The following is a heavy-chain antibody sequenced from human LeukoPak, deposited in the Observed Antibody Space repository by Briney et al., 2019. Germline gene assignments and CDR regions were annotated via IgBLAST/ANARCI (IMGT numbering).Heavy chain of an antibody. CDR2: IYYSGIT. D-gene: IGHD3-3*01. V-gene: IGHV4-39*07. Sequence: PSETLSLTCTVSGGSISSSSHYWGWIRQSPGKGLEWLGSIYYSGITNYNPSLKNRGTISVDTSKNQFSLELRSVTAADTAVYYCARRGNDFWNGDKAFDIWGQGTMVTVSS. J-gene: IGHJ3*02. CDR3: ARRGNDFWNGDKAFDI. CDR1: GGSISSSSHY.